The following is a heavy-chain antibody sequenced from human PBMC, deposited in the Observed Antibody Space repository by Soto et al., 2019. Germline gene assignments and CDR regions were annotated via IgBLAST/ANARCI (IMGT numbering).Heavy chain of an antibody. CDR2: IIPILGIA. D-gene: IGHD4-4*01. CDR3: ARQMTTVTTYYYYGMDV. J-gene: IGHJ6*02. Sequence: ASVKVSCKASGGTFSSYTISWVRQAPGQGLEWMGRIIPILGIANYAQKFQGRVTITADKSTSTAYMELSSLRSEDTAVYYCARQMTTVTTYYYYGMDVWGQGTTVTVSS. CDR1: GGTFSSYT. V-gene: IGHV1-69*02.